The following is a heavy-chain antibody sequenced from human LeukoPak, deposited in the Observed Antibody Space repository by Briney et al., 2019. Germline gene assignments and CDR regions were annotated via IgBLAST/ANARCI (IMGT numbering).Heavy chain of an antibody. Sequence: GWSLRLSCAASGFTVSSNYMSWVRQAPGKGLEWVSVIFSGGSTFYADSVKGRFTISRDNSKNALYLQMSSLRDEDTAVYYCTTRSSGWYGDWGQGTLVTVSS. D-gene: IGHD6-19*01. CDR1: GFTVSSNY. V-gene: IGHV3-53*01. CDR3: TTRSSGWYGD. CDR2: IFSGGST. J-gene: IGHJ4*02.